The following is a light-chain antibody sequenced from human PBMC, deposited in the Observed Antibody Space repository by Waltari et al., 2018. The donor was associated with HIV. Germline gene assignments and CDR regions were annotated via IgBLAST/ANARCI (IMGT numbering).Light chain of an antibody. CDR2: DVI. J-gene: IGLJ1*01. CDR3: SSYSRTSTFV. CDR1: RSDIGDYDF. V-gene: IGLV2-14*03. Sequence: QSDLTQPASVSGSPGQSITISCTGTRSDIGDYDFVAWYQQHPGKAPKLMIYDVIQRPSGVSFRFSGSKSGNTASLTISGLQAEDEADYYCSSYSRTSTFVFGPGTKVTVL.